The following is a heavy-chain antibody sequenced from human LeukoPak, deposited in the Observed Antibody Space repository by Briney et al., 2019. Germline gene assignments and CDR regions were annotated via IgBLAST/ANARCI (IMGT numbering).Heavy chain of an antibody. V-gene: IGHV4-31*03. D-gene: IGHD2-21*02. CDR3: ARAAYCGGDCYSRSEYFDY. CDR2: IYYSGST. CDR1: GGSISSGGYY. J-gene: IGHJ4*02. Sequence: SETLSLTCTVSGGSISSGGYYWSWIRQHPGKGLEWIGYIYYSGSTYYNPSLKSRVTISVDTSKNQFSLKLSSVTAADTAVYYCARAAYCGGDCYSRSEYFDYWGQGTLVTVSS.